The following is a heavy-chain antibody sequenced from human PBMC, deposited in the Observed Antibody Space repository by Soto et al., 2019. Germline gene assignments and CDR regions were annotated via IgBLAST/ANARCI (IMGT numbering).Heavy chain of an antibody. CDR1: GGTFSSYA. CDR3: ARATMVRGVIIRHQTWFDP. D-gene: IGHD3-10*01. CDR2: IIPIFGTA. Sequence: QVQLVQSGAEVKKPGSSVKVSCKASGGTFSSYAISWVRQAPGQGLEWMGGIIPIFGTANYAQKFQGRVTITADESTSTAYMELSRLRSEDTAVYYCARATMVRGVIIRHQTWFDPWGQGTLVKVSS. V-gene: IGHV1-69*01. J-gene: IGHJ5*02.